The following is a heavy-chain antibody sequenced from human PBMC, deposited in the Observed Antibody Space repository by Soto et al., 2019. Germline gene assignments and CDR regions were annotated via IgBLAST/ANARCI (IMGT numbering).Heavy chain of an antibody. V-gene: IGHV3-30*18. CDR3: AKSRYDSSSYTGGVDY. CDR2: ISYDGSNK. J-gene: IGHJ4*02. CDR1: GFTFSSYG. Sequence: QVQLVESGGGVVQPGRSLRLSCAASGFTFSSYGMHWVRQAPGKGLEWVAVISYDGSNKYYVDSVKGRFTISRDNSKNTLYLQMNSLRAEDTAVYYCAKSRYDSSSYTGGVDYWGQGTLVTVSS. D-gene: IGHD3-22*01.